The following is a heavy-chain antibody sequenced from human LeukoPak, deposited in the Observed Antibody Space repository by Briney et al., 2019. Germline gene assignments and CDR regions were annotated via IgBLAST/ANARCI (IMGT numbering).Heavy chain of an antibody. Sequence: GGSLRLSCAASGFTFSSYAMSWVRQAPGKGLEWVAVISYDGSNKYYADSVKGRFTISRDNSKNTLYLQMNSLRAEDTAVYYCARVNYGDFFSYFDYWGQGTLVTVSS. V-gene: IGHV3-30-3*01. CDR3: ARVNYGDFFSYFDY. D-gene: IGHD4-17*01. CDR1: GFTFSSYA. J-gene: IGHJ4*02. CDR2: ISYDGSNK.